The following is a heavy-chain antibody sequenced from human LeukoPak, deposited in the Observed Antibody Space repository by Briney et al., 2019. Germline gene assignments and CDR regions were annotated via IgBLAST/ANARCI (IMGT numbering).Heavy chain of an antibody. D-gene: IGHD3-22*01. CDR3: ASPYDSSGYYLFDY. V-gene: IGHV1-69*05. Sequence: ASVKVSCKASGGTFSSYAISWVRQAPGQGLEWMGGIIPIFGTANYAQKFQGRVTITTDESTSTAYMELSSLRSEDTAVYYCASPYDSSGYYLFDYWGQGTLVTVPS. CDR1: GGTFSSYA. J-gene: IGHJ4*02. CDR2: IIPIFGTA.